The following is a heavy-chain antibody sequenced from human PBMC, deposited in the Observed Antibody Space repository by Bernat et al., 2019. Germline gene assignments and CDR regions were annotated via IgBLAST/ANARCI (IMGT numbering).Heavy chain of an antibody. Sequence: QVQLVESGGGLVKPGGSLRLSCAASGFTFSDYYMSWIRQAPGKGLEWVAVIWYDGSNKYYADSVKGRFTISRDNSKNTLYLQMNSLRAEDTAVYYCARESGSRFDYWGQGTLVTVSS. V-gene: IGHV3-33*08. CDR1: GFTFSDYY. CDR2: IWYDGSNK. CDR3: ARESGSRFDY. D-gene: IGHD1-26*01. J-gene: IGHJ4*02.